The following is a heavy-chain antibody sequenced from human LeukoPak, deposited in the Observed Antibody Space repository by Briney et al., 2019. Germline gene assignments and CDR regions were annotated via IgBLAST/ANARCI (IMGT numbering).Heavy chain of an antibody. V-gene: IGHV3-23*01. D-gene: IGHD6-13*01. J-gene: IGHJ5*02. Sequence: SGGSLRLSCAASGFTFSSYAMSWVRQAPGKGLEWVSAISGSGGSTYYADSVKGRFTISRDNAKNSLYLQMNSLRAEDTAVYYCARDGWAGSSWTNWFDPWGQGTLVTVSS. CDR2: ISGSGGST. CDR3: ARDGWAGSSWTNWFDP. CDR1: GFTFSSYA.